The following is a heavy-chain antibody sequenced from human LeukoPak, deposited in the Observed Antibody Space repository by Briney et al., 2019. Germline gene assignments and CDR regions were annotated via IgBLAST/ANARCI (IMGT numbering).Heavy chain of an antibody. J-gene: IGHJ4*02. CDR2: INSDGSSI. D-gene: IGHD3-22*01. CDR1: GFTFSSYA. CDR3: ARERRVRGYGFYC. Sequence: PGGSLRLSCAASGFTFSSYAMNWVRQAPGKGLVWVSRINSDGSSITYADSVKGRFTISRDNAKNTLYLQMNSLRVEDTAGYYCARERRVRGYGFYCWGQGTLVTGSS. V-gene: IGHV3-74*03.